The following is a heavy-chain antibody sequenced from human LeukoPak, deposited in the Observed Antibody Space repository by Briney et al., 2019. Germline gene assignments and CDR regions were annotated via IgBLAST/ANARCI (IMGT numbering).Heavy chain of an antibody. CDR1: GYTLTSYG. J-gene: IGHJ6*03. D-gene: IGHD6-25*01. CDR3: ARGKASSSGYYYYYMDV. CDR2: ISAYKGNT. V-gene: IGHV1-18*01. Sequence: VASVKVSCKASGYTLTSYGISWVRQAPGQGLEWMGWISAYKGNTNYAQKLQGRVTMTTDTSTSTAYMELRSLRSDDTAVYYCARGKASSSGYYYYYMDVWGKGTTVTVSS.